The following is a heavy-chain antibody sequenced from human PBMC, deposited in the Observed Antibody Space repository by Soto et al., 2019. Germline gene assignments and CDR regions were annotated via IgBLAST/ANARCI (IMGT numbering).Heavy chain of an antibody. CDR3: ARDRVTMVRGVIIDYFDY. Sequence: SETLSLTCTVSGGSISSGDYYWSWIRQPPGKGLEWIGYIYYSGSTYYNPSLKSRVTLSVDTSKNQFSLKLSSVTAADTAVYYCARDRVTMVRGVIIDYFDYWGQGTLVTVSS. V-gene: IGHV4-30-4*01. J-gene: IGHJ4*02. CDR2: IYYSGST. CDR1: GGSISSGDYY. D-gene: IGHD3-10*01.